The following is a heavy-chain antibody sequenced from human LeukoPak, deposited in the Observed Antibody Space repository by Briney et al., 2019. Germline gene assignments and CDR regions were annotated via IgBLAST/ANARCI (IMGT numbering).Heavy chain of an antibody. D-gene: IGHD2-2*01. CDR2: ISGSGGST. Sequence: GGSLRLSCAASGFTFSSYAMSWVRQAPGKGLEWVSAISGSGGSTYYADSVKGRFTISRDNSKNTLYLQMNSLRAEDTAVYHCAKRDSSTSSSYFDYWGQGTLVTVSS. CDR1: GFTFSSYA. J-gene: IGHJ4*02. CDR3: AKRDSSTSSSYFDY. V-gene: IGHV3-23*01.